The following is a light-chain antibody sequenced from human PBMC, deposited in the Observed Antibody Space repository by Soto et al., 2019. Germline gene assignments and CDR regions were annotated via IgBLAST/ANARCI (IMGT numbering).Light chain of an antibody. Sequence: EIASTQSPGTLSLSPGERSTLSCRASQSVSNNYVAWYQQKPGQAPRLLIYGASNRATGIPDRFSGSGSGTDFTLTISRLEPEDFAVYYCQQYGSSGTFGQGTKVDIK. CDR1: QSVSNNY. V-gene: IGKV3-20*01. CDR2: GAS. J-gene: IGKJ1*01. CDR3: QQYGSSGT.